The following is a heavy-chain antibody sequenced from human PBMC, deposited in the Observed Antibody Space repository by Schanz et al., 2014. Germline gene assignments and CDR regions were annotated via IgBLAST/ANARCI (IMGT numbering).Heavy chain of an antibody. Sequence: QVQLVQSGAEVKKPGASVKVSCKASGYTTFTDYYIHWVRQAPGQGLEWMGWINPNSGDTNYAQRFQGWVTMTRDTSISTAYMEVSRLKSDDTAVYYCARLSVAGRPHVNYWYFDLWGRGTLVTVSS. D-gene: IGHD6-19*01. CDR2: INPNSGDT. CDR1: GYTTFTDYY. CDR3: ARLSVAGRPHVNYWYFDL. J-gene: IGHJ2*01. V-gene: IGHV1-2*04.